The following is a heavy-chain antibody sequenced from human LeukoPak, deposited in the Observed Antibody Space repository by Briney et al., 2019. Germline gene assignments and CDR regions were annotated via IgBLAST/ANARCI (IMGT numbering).Heavy chain of an antibody. CDR2: ISSNGGST. J-gene: IGHJ4*02. D-gene: IGHD3-22*01. V-gene: IGHV3-64*01. CDR1: GFTFSSYA. Sequence: GGSLRLSCAASGFTFSSYAMHWVRQAPGKGLEYVSAISSNGGSTYYANSVKGRFTISRDNSKNTLYLQMNSLRAEDTAVYYCAKASRITMIVVVINPFDYWGQGTLVTVSS. CDR3: AKASRITMIVVVINPFDY.